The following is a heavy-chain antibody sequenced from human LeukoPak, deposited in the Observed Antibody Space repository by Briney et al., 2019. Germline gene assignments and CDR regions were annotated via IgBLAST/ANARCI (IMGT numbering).Heavy chain of an antibody. CDR3: ARDKIVGATYFGD. Sequence: GGSLRLSCAASGFTFSRYWMAWVRQAPGKGLEWVANIKQDGSDKNYVDSVKGRFTISRDNAKNLMYLQMNCLRAEDTAVYYCARDKIVGATYFGDWGQGTLVTVSS. V-gene: IGHV3-7*01. J-gene: IGHJ4*02. CDR1: GFTFSRYW. D-gene: IGHD1-26*01. CDR2: IKQDGSDK.